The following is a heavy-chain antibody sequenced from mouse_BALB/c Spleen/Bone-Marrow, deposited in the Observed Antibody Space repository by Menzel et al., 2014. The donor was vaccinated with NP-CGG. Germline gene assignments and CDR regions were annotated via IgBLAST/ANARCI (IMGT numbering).Heavy chain of an antibody. CDR3: ARPGTWGYFDY. J-gene: IGHJ2*01. V-gene: IGHV4-1*02. D-gene: IGHD4-1*01. CDR1: GFDFSRYW. CDR2: INLDSSTI. Sequence: EVQRVESGGGLVQPGGSLKLSCAASGFDFSRYWMSWVRQAPGKGLEWIGEINLDSSTINYTPSLKDKFIISRDNAKNTLYLQMSKVRSEDTALYYCARPGTWGYFDYWGQGTTLTVSS.